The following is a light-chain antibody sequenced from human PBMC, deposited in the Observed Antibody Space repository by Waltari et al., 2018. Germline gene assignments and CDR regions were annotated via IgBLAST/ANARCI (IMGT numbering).Light chain of an antibody. CDR2: AAS. CDR3: QQYRDSLWT. Sequence: EIVLTQSPDPLSLSPGERATLSCKSSQTIRSRDLAWYQQKPGQAPRLLLYAASRRAIGIPDRFSGTGSGPDFTLTISRLEPEDSAVYFCQQYRDSLWTFGQGTKVEIK. J-gene: IGKJ1*01. CDR1: QTIRSRD. V-gene: IGKV3-20*01.